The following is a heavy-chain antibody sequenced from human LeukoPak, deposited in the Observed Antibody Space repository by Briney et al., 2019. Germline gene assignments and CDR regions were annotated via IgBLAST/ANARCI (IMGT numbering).Heavy chain of an antibody. J-gene: IGHJ5*02. CDR1: GGSSSGYY. CDR3: ARVGRRNWLDP. D-gene: IGHD1-26*01. V-gene: IGHV4-34*01. Sequence: PSETLSLTCAVYGGSSSGYYWSWIRQPPGKGLEWIGEINHSGSTNYNPSLKSRVTISVDTSKNQFSLKLSSVTAADTAVYYCARVGRRNWLDPWGQGTLVTVSS. CDR2: INHSGST.